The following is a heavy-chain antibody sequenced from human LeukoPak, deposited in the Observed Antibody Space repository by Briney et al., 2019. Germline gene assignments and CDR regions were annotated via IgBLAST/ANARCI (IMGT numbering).Heavy chain of an antibody. J-gene: IGHJ4*02. CDR2: VSGSSSST. CDR3: AKVYDSSGYYRPFDY. Sequence: GGSLRLSCAASGFTFSSYAMSWVRRAPGKGLEWVSAVSGSSSSTYYADSVKGRFTISRDNSKSTLYLQMNSLRAEDTAVYYCAKVYDSSGYYRPFDYWGQGTLVTVSS. CDR1: GFTFSSYA. D-gene: IGHD3-22*01. V-gene: IGHV3-23*01.